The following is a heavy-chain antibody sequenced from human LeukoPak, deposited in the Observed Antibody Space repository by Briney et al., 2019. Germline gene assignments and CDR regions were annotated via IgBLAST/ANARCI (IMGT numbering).Heavy chain of an antibody. J-gene: IGHJ4*02. V-gene: IGHV3-66*01. CDR3: ARDKFRGYFDY. Sequence: GGSLRLSFAASEFTVSTNYTNWVRQAPGKGLEWVSAIYSGGTTYYADSVKGRFTISRDTSKNTLYLQMNSLRAEDTAVYYCARDKFRGYFDYWGQGTLFTVSS. CDR1: EFTVSTNY. CDR2: IYSGGTT.